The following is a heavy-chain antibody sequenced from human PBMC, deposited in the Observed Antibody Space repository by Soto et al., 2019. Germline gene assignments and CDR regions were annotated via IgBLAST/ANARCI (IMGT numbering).Heavy chain of an antibody. Sequence: DVQLVESGGGLVQPGGSLRLSCAASGFTFSSYWMHWVRQVPGKGLVWVSHIDSDGNSTTYADSVKGRFTISRDNAKNTVYLPMNSLRAEDTAVYYCVRDDVGVGIDYWGLGTLVTVSS. CDR1: GFTFSSYW. CDR3: VRDDVGVGIDY. V-gene: IGHV3-74*03. J-gene: IGHJ4*02. D-gene: IGHD1-26*01. CDR2: IDSDGNST.